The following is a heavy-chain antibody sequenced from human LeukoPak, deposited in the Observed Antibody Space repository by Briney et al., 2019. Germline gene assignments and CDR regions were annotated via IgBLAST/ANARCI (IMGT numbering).Heavy chain of an antibody. CDR3: ARGFYGAGSHFDY. J-gene: IGHJ4*02. CDR1: GFTFSDYY. CDR2: IFHTGHT. Sequence: LRLSCAASGFTFSDYYMSWIRQPPGKGLEWIGYIFHTGHTSYNPSLKSRVTISVDMSKNQLSLRLTSVTAADTAVYYCARGFYGAGSHFDYWGQGTLVTVSS. V-gene: IGHV4-30-2*01. D-gene: IGHD3-10*01.